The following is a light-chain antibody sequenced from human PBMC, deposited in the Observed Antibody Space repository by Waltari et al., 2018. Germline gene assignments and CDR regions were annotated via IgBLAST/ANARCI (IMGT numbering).Light chain of an antibody. CDR2: DVI. CDR3: SSRRSGSTLV. J-gene: IGLJ3*02. Sequence: QSALTQPASVSGSPGQSITVSCPGTSSDVGAYNYVFWYQRHPGKAPQLMIYDVIKRPSGVSARFSGSTSGNTASLTISGLQAEDEADYYCSSRRSGSTLVFGGGTKVTVL. V-gene: IGLV2-14*01. CDR1: SSDVGAYNY.